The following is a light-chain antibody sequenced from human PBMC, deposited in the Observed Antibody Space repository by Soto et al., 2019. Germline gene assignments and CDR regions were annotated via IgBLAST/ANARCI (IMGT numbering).Light chain of an antibody. CDR3: QQRYNWPNT. CDR2: EAA. J-gene: IGKJ2*01. V-gene: IGKV3-11*01. CDR1: QSVGTY. Sequence: EIVLTQSPATLSLSPGERATLSCRASQSVGTYLAWYQHSPGQAPRLLIYEAANRATGIPARVSGSGSGTDFTLTISSPEPEDFAVYYCQQRYNWPNTFGQGTKLEIK.